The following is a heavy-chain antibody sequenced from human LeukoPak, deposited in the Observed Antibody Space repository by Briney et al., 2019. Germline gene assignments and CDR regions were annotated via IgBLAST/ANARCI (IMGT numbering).Heavy chain of an antibody. CDR1: GGSISSDDYY. D-gene: IGHD3-22*01. J-gene: IGHJ4*02. CDR2: IHYSGST. V-gene: IGHV4-30-4*01. CDR3: GRAGADSSGYYTIDY. Sequence: PSETLSLTCTVSGGSISSDDYYWSWLRQPPGKGLEWIGYIHYSGSTYYNPSLKSRVIISVDTSKNQFSLRLSSVTAADTAVYYCGRAGADSSGYYTIDYWGQGTLVTVSS.